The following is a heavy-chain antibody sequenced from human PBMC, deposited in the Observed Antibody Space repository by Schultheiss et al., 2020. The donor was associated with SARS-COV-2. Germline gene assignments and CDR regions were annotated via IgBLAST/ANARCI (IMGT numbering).Heavy chain of an antibody. D-gene: IGHD3-9*01. CDR3: ARDLTGRDDY. CDR2: IDEDGRIT. V-gene: IGHV3-74*01. CDR1: GFTFSRYW. Sequence: SCAASGFTFSRYWMHWVRQVPGKGLVWVSRIDEDGRITNYADSVKGRFTISRDNAKSTLYLQMNSLRDEDTAMYFCARDLTGRDDYWGQGTLVTVSS. J-gene: IGHJ4*02.